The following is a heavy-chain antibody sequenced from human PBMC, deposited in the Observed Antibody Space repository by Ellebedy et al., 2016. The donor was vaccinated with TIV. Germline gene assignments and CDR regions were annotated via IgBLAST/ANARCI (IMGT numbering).Heavy chain of an antibody. CDR2: ISAYNNNT. V-gene: IGHV1-18*01. CDR1: GYTXXPYG. CDR3: GRVGKYCSSFSCYEKE. J-gene: IGHJ4*02. D-gene: IGHD2-2*01. Sequence: AASVKVSCKATGYTXXPYGIXXVRPXPGQGLXWMGWISAYNNNTNYAQKLQDRVTLTTDTSTSTAYMELRSLRSDDTAVYYCGRVGKYCSSFSCYEKEWGQGTLVTVSS.